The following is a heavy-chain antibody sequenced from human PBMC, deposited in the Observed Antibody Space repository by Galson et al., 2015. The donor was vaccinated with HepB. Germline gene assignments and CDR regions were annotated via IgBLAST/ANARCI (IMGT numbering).Heavy chain of an antibody. V-gene: IGHV3-7*03. J-gene: IGHJ6*02. D-gene: IGHD3-3*01. CDR3: ARAGGYDFWSGYYAPGMDV. Sequence: SLRLSCAASGFTFSSYWMSWVRQAPGKGLEWVANIKQDGSEKYYVDSVKGRFTISRDNAKNSLYLQMNNLRAEDTAVYYCARAGGYDFWSGYYAPGMDVWGQGTTDTVSS. CDR1: GFTFSSYW. CDR2: IKQDGSEK.